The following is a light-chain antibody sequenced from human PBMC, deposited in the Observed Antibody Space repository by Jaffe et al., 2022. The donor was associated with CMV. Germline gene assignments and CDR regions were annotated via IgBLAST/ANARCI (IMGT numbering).Light chain of an antibody. CDR3: QSYDSSLSGYVV. CDR2: GH. V-gene: IGLV1-40*01. Sequence: QFVLTQPPSVSGAPGQRVTISCTGSSSNIGAGYDVHWYQQLPGTAPKLLIYGHNRPSGVPDRFSGSKSDTSASLAITGLQAEDEADYYCQSYDSSLSGYVVFGGGTKLTVL. CDR1: SSNIGAGYD. J-gene: IGLJ2*01.